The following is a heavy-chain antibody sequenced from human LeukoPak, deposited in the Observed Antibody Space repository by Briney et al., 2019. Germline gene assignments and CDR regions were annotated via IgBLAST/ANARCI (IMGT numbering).Heavy chain of an antibody. Sequence: GGSLRLSCAASGFTFSSYAMSWVRQAPGKGLEWVSAISGSDGSTYYADSVKGRFTISRDNSKNTLYLQMNSLRAEDTAVYYCAKVDYYDSSGYYLGVSGSGVVDYWGQGTLVTVSS. D-gene: IGHD3-22*01. V-gene: IGHV3-23*01. J-gene: IGHJ4*02. CDR3: AKVDYYDSSGYYLGVSGSGVVDY. CDR2: ISGSDGST. CDR1: GFTFSSYA.